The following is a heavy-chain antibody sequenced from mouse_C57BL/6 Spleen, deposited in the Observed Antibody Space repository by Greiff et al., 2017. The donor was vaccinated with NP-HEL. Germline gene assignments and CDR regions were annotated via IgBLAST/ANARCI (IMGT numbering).Heavy chain of an antibody. D-gene: IGHD1-1*01. J-gene: IGHJ2*01. Sequence: EVMLVESGGGLVKPGGSLKLSCAASGFTFSDYGMHWVRQSPEKGLEWLAYISRGSSTIYYADTLKGRFTISRDNAKNTLFLQMTSLRSEDTAMYYCARTQTDYYGSSYYFDYWGQGTTLTVSS. CDR1: GFTFSDYG. CDR3: ARTQTDYYGSSYYFDY. V-gene: IGHV5-17*01. CDR2: ISRGSSTI.